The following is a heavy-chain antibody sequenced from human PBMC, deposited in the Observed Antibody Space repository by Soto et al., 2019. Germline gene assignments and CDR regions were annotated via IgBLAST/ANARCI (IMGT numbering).Heavy chain of an antibody. J-gene: IGHJ5*02. D-gene: IGHD2-2*01. Sequence: GGSLRLSCAASGFTFSSYSMNWVRQAPGKGLEWVSSISSSSSYIYYADSVKGRFTISRDNAKNSLYLQMNSLRAVDTAGYYCAGGVGYCSSTSCYAPSWFDPWGQGTLVTVSS. CDR1: GFTFSSYS. CDR2: ISSSSSYI. V-gene: IGHV3-21*01. CDR3: AGGVGYCSSTSCYAPSWFDP.